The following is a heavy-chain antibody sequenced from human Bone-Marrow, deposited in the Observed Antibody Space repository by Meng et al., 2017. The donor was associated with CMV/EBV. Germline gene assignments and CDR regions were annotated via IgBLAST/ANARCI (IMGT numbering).Heavy chain of an antibody. CDR1: GFTFSSYA. CDR3: AKAQGSYYPIYGMDV. J-gene: IGHJ6*02. CDR2: IYSGGSST. Sequence: SCAASGFTFSSYAMSWVRQAPGKGLEWVSVIYSGGSSTYYADSVKGRFTISRDNSKNTLYLQMNSLRAEDTAVYYCAKAQGSYYPIYGMDVWGQGTTVTVSS. D-gene: IGHD1-26*01. V-gene: IGHV3-23*03.